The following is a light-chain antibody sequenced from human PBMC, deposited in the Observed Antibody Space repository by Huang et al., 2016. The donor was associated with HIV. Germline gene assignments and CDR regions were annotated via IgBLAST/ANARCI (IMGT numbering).Light chain of an antibody. J-gene: IGKJ1*01. CDR1: QSVSNY. CDR3: QQRYSSWT. V-gene: IGKV3-11*01. Sequence: EIVLTQSPATLSLSPGERATLSCRARQSVSNYLAWYQQKPGQAPRLLIYDISSRATGIPPRFSGSGSGTDFTLTISSLEPEDFAVYYCQQRYSSWTFGQGTKVEIK. CDR2: DIS.